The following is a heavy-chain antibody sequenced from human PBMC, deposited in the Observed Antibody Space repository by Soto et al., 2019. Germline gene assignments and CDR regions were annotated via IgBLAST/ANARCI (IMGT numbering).Heavy chain of an antibody. V-gene: IGHV3-30*18. J-gene: IGHJ4*02. D-gene: IGHD3-22*01. CDR2: ISDDGSNK. CDR3: AKGGRIGSSGYFYFDY. CDR1: GFTFSSYA. Sequence: PGGSLRLSCAASGFTFSSYAMSWVRQAPGKGLEWVAVISDDGSNKYYADSVKGRFTISRDNSKNTLYLQMNSLRAEDTAVYYCAKGGRIGSSGYFYFDYWGQGTPVTVSS.